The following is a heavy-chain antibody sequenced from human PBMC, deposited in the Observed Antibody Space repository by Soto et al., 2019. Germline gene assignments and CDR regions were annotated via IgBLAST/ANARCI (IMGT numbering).Heavy chain of an antibody. CDR3: ASGPDGGYGYSSSWYGY. V-gene: IGHV1-18*01. CDR2: ISAYNGNT. J-gene: IGHJ4*02. D-gene: IGHD6-13*01. CDR1: GYTFTSYG. Sequence: QVQLVQSGAEVKKPGASVKVSCKASGYTFTSYGISWVRQAPGQGLEWMGWISAYNGNTNYAQKLQGRVTMTTDTSASTAYMERRSLRSDDTAVYYCASGPDGGYGYSSSWYGYWGQGTLVTVSS.